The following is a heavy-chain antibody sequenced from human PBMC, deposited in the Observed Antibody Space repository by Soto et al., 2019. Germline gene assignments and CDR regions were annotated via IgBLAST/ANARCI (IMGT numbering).Heavy chain of an antibody. CDR3: ARDPSRGTTTWDY. V-gene: IGHV3-30*03. D-gene: IGHD1-1*01. CDR2: ISYDGSNK. J-gene: IGHJ4*02. Sequence: QVQLVESGGGVVQPGRSLRLSCAASGFTFSSYGMHWVRQAPGKGLEWVAVISYDGSNKYYADSVKGRFTISRDNSKNTLYLQMNSLRAEDTAVYYCARDPSRGTTTWDYWGQGTLVTVSS. CDR1: GFTFSSYG.